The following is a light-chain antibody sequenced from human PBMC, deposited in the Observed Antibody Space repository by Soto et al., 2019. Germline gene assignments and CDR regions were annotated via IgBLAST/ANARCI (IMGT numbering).Light chain of an antibody. J-gene: IGKJ4*01. Sequence: DIQMTQSPSSVSASVGDRVTITCRASQGLGVWLGWYQQKPGKAPKLLIFGASGLQTGVPSRFSGSGSGTDFTLTIISLQPEDFATYYCQQAYSFPLTFGGGTKVEIK. CDR2: GAS. V-gene: IGKV1-12*01. CDR1: QGLGVW. CDR3: QQAYSFPLT.